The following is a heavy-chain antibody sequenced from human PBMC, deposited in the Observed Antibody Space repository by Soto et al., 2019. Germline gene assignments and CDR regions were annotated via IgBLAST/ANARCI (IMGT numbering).Heavy chain of an antibody. CDR3: ARGDGTGLYNSGWSPRY. V-gene: IGHV3-21*04. D-gene: IGHD6-19*01. CDR2: ISGSSTYI. CDR1: GFTFSYYS. J-gene: IGHJ4*02. Sequence: EVQLVESGGGLVKPGESLRVSCAASGFTFSYYSLHWVRRAPGRGLEWVPSISGSSTYIYYADRVKGRFTISRDNAKNSLDLRMDSLRAEDTAVYYCARGDGTGLYNSGWSPRYWGQGTLVTVSS.